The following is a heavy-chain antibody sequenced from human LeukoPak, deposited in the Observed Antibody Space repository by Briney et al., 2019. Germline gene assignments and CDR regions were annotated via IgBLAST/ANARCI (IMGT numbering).Heavy chain of an antibody. J-gene: IGHJ4*02. Sequence: ASVKVSCKASGYTFTSYYMHWVRQAPGQGLEWMGIINPSGGSTSCAQKFQGRVTMTRDTSTSTVYMELSSLRSEDTAVYYCARLQFPYDSSGYFDYWGQGTLVTVSS. D-gene: IGHD3-22*01. CDR3: ARLQFPYDSSGYFDY. CDR1: GYTFTSYY. CDR2: INPSGGST. V-gene: IGHV1-46*01.